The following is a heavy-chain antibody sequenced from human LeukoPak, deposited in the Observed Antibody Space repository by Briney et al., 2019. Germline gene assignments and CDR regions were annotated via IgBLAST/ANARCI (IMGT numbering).Heavy chain of an antibody. Sequence: ASVKVSCKASGYTFTSYGISWVRQAPGQGLEWMGWISAYNGNTNYAQKLQGRVTMTTDTSTSTAYTELRSLRSDDTAVYYCARHPANYDFWSGYYMHYFDYWGQGTLVTVSS. CDR3: ARHPANYDFWSGYYMHYFDY. D-gene: IGHD3-3*01. J-gene: IGHJ4*02. V-gene: IGHV1-18*01. CDR1: GYTFTSYG. CDR2: ISAYNGNT.